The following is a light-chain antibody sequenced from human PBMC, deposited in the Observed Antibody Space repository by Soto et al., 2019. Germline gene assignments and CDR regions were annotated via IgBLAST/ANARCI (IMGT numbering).Light chain of an antibody. CDR3: AAWDDNLGANFV. V-gene: IGLV1-47*01. Sequence: QSVLTQPPSASGTPGQRVTISCSGSSSNIESNYVYWYQQLPGTAPKLLIYRSNQRPSGVPDRFSGSKSGTSASLAISGLRSEDEADYYCAAWDDNLGANFVFGTGTKVTVL. J-gene: IGLJ1*01. CDR2: RSN. CDR1: SSNIESNY.